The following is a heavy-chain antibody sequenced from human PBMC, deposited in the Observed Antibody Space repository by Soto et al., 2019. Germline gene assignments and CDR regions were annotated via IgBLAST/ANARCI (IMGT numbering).Heavy chain of an antibody. CDR2: IYWDDDK. Sequence: QITLKESGPTLVKPTQTLTLTCTFSGFSLSTSGVGVGWIRQPPGKALEWLALIYWDDDKRYSPSLKSRLTITKDTSKNQVVLTMTNMDPVDTATYYCAHAHYDSSGYYSPGAFDIWGQGTMVTVSS. J-gene: IGHJ3*02. V-gene: IGHV2-5*02. CDR1: GFSLSTSGVG. D-gene: IGHD3-22*01. CDR3: AHAHYDSSGYYSPGAFDI.